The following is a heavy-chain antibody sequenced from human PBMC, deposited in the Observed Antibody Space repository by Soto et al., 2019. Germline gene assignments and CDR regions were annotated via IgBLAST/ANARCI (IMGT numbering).Heavy chain of an antibody. V-gene: IGHV2-5*02. Sequence: QITLKESGPTLVKPTQPLTLTCTFSGFSLSTSGVGVGWIRQPPGKALEWLALIYWDDDKRYSPSLKSRLTIAKDTSTTQVGLTMTNMDPVDTATYYCALTYYGSGSYYDVRWFEPWGQGTLVTVSS. CDR3: ALTYYGSGSYYDVRWFEP. CDR1: GFSLSTSGVG. CDR2: IYWDDDK. J-gene: IGHJ5*02. D-gene: IGHD3-10*01.